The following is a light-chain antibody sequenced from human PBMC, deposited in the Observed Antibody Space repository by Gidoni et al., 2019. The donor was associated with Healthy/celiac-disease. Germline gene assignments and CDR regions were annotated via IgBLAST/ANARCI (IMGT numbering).Light chain of an antibody. Sequence: QSALTQPASVSGSPGQSITISCTGTSSDVGGYNYFSWYQQHPGNAPKLMIYEVSNRPSGVSNRFSGSKSGNTASLTISGLQAEDEADDYCSSYTSSSTWVFGGGTKLPVL. J-gene: IGLJ3*02. CDR3: SSYTSSSTWV. CDR1: SSDVGGYNY. CDR2: EVS. V-gene: IGLV2-14*01.